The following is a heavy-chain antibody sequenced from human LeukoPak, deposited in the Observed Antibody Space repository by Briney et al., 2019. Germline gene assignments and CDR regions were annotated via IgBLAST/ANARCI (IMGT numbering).Heavy chain of an antibody. D-gene: IGHD1-26*01. CDR3: ARELLTLDY. CDR2: ISSSSSTI. V-gene: IGHV3-48*01. J-gene: IGHJ4*02. CDR1: GFPFNTYA. Sequence: GGSLRLSCSASGFPFNTYAIHWVRQAPGKGLEWVSYISSSSSTIYYADSVKGRFTISRDNAKNSLYLQMNSLRAEDTAVYYCARELLTLDYWGQGTLVTVSS.